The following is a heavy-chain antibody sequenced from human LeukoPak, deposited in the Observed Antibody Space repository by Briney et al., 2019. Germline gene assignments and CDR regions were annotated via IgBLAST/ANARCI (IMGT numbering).Heavy chain of an antibody. J-gene: IGHJ4*02. Sequence: SETLSLTCGVYGGSFTGYFWSWIRQPPGKGLEWIGEINHSGSTNYNPSLKSRVSISVDTSKNQFSLKLSSVTAADTAVYYCARHDSRIWPGGCFDHWGQGTLVTVSS. CDR1: GGSFTGYF. V-gene: IGHV4-34*01. CDR2: INHSGST. D-gene: IGHD3-22*01. CDR3: ARHDSRIWPGGCFDH.